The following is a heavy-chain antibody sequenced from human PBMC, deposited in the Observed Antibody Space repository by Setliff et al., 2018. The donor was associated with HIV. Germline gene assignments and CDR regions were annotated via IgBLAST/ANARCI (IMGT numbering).Heavy chain of an antibody. J-gene: IGHJ4*02. CDR3: AREVTAIRYFDY. CDR2: IIPILGIA. Sequence: SVKVSCKVSGYTFPDYYMQWVRQAPGQGLEWMGGIIPILGIANYAQKFQGRVTITADKSTSTAYMELSSLRSEDTAVYYCAREVTAIRYFDYWGQGTLVTVSS. V-gene: IGHV1-69*10. D-gene: IGHD2-21*02. CDR1: GYTFPDYY.